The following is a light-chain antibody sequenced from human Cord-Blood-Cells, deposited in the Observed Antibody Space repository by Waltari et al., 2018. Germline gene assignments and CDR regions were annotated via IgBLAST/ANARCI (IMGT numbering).Light chain of an antibody. CDR3: QQYNSYSYA. Sequence: DIQMTQSPSTLSASVGDRVTITCRASAMIGSWLARYQQKPCKAPKLLIFDASSLESGGPSRFSGSGSGTEFTLAISSLQPDDVATYYCQQYNSYSYAFGHGAKLEIK. CDR2: DAS. J-gene: IGKJ2*01. CDR1: AMIGSW. V-gene: IGKV1-5*01.